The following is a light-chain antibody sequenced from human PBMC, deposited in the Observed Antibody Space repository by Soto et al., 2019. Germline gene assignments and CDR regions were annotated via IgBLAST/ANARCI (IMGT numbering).Light chain of an antibody. Sequence: DIQMTQSPSSLSESVGDRVTITCRASQSIRTYLNWYQQKPGKAPKLLIYAASSLQSGVPSRFSGSGSGTDFPLTIRSLQPEDFATYYCQQSYSTLITFGQGTRLEIK. CDR1: QSIRTY. V-gene: IGKV1-39*01. J-gene: IGKJ5*01. CDR2: AAS. CDR3: QQSYSTLIT.